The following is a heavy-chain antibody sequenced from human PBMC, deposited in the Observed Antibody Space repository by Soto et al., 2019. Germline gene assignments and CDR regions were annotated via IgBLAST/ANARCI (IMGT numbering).Heavy chain of an antibody. D-gene: IGHD3-16*01. CDR2: ISYVGSDK. J-gene: IGHJ4*03. V-gene: IGHV3-30*18. CDR3: AKFGGGYFDY. Sequence: QVQLVESGGGVVQPGRSLRLSCAASGFTFSSYNMHWVRQAPGKGLEWVAVISYVGSDKFYADSVKGRFSVSRDNSKNTLFLQVNNLKPEDTAVYYCAKFGGGYFDYWGRGTLVTVSP. CDR1: GFTFSSYN.